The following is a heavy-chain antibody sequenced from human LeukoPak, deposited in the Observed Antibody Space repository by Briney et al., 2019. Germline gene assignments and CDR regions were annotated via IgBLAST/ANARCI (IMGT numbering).Heavy chain of an antibody. Sequence: SVKVPCKASGGTFSSYAISWVRQAPGQGLEWMGRIIPILGIANYAQKFQGRVTITADKSTSTAYMELSSLRSEDTAVYYCASASPSGYSSGWYSGMDVWGQGTTVTVSS. CDR3: ASASPSGYSSGWYSGMDV. D-gene: IGHD6-19*01. V-gene: IGHV1-69*04. CDR2: IIPILGIA. J-gene: IGHJ6*02. CDR1: GGTFSSYA.